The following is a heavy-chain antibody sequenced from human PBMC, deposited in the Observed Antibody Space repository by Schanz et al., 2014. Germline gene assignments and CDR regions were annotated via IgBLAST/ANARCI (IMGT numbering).Heavy chain of an antibody. D-gene: IGHD3-9*01. V-gene: IGHV3-23*04. CDR1: GFTFSNYA. Sequence: EVQLVESGGGVVRPGGSLRLSCAGSGFTFSNYAIHWVRQAPGKGLEWVSGIGGSGDSTHYADSVKGRFIIPRDNSKNTLYLQVNSLRAEDTAVYYCAKHVRSLTGNDYWGQGTLVTVSS. CDR3: AKHVRSLTGNDY. J-gene: IGHJ4*02. CDR2: IGGSGDST.